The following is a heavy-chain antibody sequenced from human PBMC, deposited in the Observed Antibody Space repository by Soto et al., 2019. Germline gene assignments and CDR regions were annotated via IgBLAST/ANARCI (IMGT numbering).Heavy chain of an antibody. V-gene: IGHV5-10-1*01. CDR2: IDPSDSYT. J-gene: IGHJ6*02. Sequence: PGASLKISCKGSGYSFTSYWISWVRQMPGKGLEWMGRIDPSDSYTNYSPSFQGHVTISADKSISTAYLQWSSMKASDTAMYYRARRYPSHRYGMDVWGQGTTVTV. D-gene: IGHD1-26*01. CDR1: GYSFTSYW. CDR3: ARRYPSHRYGMDV.